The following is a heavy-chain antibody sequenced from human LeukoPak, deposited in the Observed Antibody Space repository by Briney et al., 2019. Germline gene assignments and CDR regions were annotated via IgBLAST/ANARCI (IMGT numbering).Heavy chain of an antibody. J-gene: IGHJ6*02. V-gene: IGHV4-30-4*01. Sequence: SSETLSLTCTVSGGSISSYYWSWIRQPPGKGLEWIGYIYYSGSTYYNPSLKSRVTISVDTSKNQFSLKLSSVTAADTAVYYCARGHYYDSSVMDVWGQGTTVAVSS. CDR2: IYYSGST. CDR1: GGSISSYY. D-gene: IGHD3-22*01. CDR3: ARGHYYDSSVMDV.